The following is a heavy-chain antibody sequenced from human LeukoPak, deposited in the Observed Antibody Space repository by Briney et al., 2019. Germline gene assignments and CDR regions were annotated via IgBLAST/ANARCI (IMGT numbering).Heavy chain of an antibody. V-gene: IGHV4-39*07. CDR3: ARVAYYDILTGFTNYYYYMDV. J-gene: IGHJ6*03. CDR1: GGSISSSSYY. CDR2: TYYSGST. Sequence: PSETLSLTCTVSGGSISSSSYYWGWIRQPPGKGLEWIGSTYYSGSTYYNPSLKGRVTISVDTSKNQFSLKLSSVTAADTAVYYCARVAYYDILTGFTNYYYYMDVWGKGTTVTVSS. D-gene: IGHD3-9*01.